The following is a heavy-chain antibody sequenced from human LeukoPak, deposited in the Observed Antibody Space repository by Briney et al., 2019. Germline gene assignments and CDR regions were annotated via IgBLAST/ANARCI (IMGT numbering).Heavy chain of an antibody. V-gene: IGHV1-18*01. CDR2: INGYNGNT. Sequence: ASVKVSCKASGYTFTSYGISWVRQAPGQGLEWMGRINGYNGNTNYAQKLQGRVTMTTDTSTSTAYMELRSLRSDDTAVYYCARGRAIWFGEFPFDYWGQGTLVTVSS. J-gene: IGHJ4*02. CDR1: GYTFTSYG. D-gene: IGHD3-10*01. CDR3: ARGRAIWFGEFPFDY.